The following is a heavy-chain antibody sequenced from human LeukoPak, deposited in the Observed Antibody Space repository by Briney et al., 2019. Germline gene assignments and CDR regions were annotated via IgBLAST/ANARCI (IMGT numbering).Heavy chain of an antibody. D-gene: IGHD3-22*01. CDR2: IRYDGSNK. V-gene: IGHV3-30*02. CDR3: AKDPLPLFGMIVVVIAYYFDY. J-gene: IGHJ4*02. CDR1: GFTFSSYG. Sequence: GESLKISCAASGFTFSSYGMHWVRQAPGKGLEWVAFIRYDGSNKYYADSVKGRFTISRDNSKNTLYLQMNSLRAEDTAVYYCAKDPLPLFGMIVVVIAYYFDYWGQGTLVTVSS.